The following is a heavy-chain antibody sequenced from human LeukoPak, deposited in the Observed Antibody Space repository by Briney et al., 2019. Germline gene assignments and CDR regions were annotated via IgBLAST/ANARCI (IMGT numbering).Heavy chain of an antibody. D-gene: IGHD5-18*01. Sequence: SETLSLTCTVSGGSITSSAFYWAWIRPPPGKGLEWMGSVYYSGSTHYNPSLKSRVTMSVDTSKDQFSLKLSSVTAADTAVYYCARIYSYGPTWYFDLWGRGTLVTVSS. CDR2: VYYSGST. CDR1: GGSITSSAFY. CDR3: ARIYSYGPTWYFDL. V-gene: IGHV4-39*01. J-gene: IGHJ2*01.